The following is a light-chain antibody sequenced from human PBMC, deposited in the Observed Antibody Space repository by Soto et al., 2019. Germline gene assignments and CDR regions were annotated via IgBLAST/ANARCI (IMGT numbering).Light chain of an antibody. J-gene: IGKJ4*01. Sequence: ETVLTQSPATLSLSPGERATLPCRASQSISSYLAWYQQKPGQAPRILIYDASNRATGIPARFSGSGAGTDFTLTISSLEPEDFAVYYCQQRSNWPPTFGGGTKVDIK. CDR1: QSISSY. CDR3: QQRSNWPPT. CDR2: DAS. V-gene: IGKV3-11*01.